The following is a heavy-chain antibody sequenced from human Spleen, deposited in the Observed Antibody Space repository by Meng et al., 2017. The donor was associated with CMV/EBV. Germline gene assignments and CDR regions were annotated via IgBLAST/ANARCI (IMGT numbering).Heavy chain of an antibody. Sequence: LSCAASRFSFSSYYMHWLRQAPGKGLVWVSHISNDGVHTAYADSVKGRFTISRDNSKNTLYLQMSSLRADDTAVYFCAREWSAYDYWGQGALVTVSS. D-gene: IGHD3-3*01. CDR2: ISNDGVHT. J-gene: IGHJ4*02. CDR3: AREWSAYDY. CDR1: RFSFSSYY. V-gene: IGHV3-74*01.